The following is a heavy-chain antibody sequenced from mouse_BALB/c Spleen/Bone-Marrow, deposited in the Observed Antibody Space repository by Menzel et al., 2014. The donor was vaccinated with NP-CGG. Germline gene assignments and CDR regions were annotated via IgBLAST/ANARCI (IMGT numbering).Heavy chain of an antibody. Sequence: VHLVESGAELAKPGASVKMSCKASGYTFTNYWMHWVKPRPGQGLEWIGYINPSTGYTEYNQKFKDKATLTADKSSSTAYMQLSSLTSEDSAVYYCARIYYYGRDYWGQGTTLTVSS. CDR3: ARIYYYGRDY. CDR2: INPSTGYT. J-gene: IGHJ2*01. CDR1: GYTFTNYW. D-gene: IGHD1-1*01. V-gene: IGHV1-7*01.